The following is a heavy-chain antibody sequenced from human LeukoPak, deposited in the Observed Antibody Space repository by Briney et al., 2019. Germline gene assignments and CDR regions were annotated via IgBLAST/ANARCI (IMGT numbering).Heavy chain of an antibody. D-gene: IGHD2-21*01. Sequence: SETLSLTCTVSGGSISSSSYYWGWIRQPPGKGLEWIGSIYYSGSTYYNPSLKSRVTISVDTSKNQFSLKLSSVTAADTAVYYCARGVDCEYYFDYWGQGTLVTVSS. CDR2: IYYSGST. V-gene: IGHV4-39*07. J-gene: IGHJ4*02. CDR3: ARGVDCEYYFDY. CDR1: GGSISSSSYY.